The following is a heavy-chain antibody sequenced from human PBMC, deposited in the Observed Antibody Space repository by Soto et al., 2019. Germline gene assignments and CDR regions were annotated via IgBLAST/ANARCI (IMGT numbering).Heavy chain of an antibody. D-gene: IGHD2-15*01. CDR3: AGGGAWTPEGLGY. CDR1: GFTFSSFA. CDR2: ISSDVVNY. J-gene: IGHJ4*02. V-gene: IGHV3-30-3*01. Sequence: QVQLVESGGGVVQPGRSLRLSCATSGFTFSSFAMHWVRQAPGKGLEWLAVISSDVVNYYYAESVKGRFTISRDNSKKPLDLEKNSLGNEETAVYYRAGGGAWTPEGLGYWGQGTLVTVSS.